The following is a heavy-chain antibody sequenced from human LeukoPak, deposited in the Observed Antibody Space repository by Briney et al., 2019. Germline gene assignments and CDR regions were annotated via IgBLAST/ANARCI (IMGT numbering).Heavy chain of an antibody. CDR3: ARKMSALAYCGGDCYSPFDY. D-gene: IGHD2-21*01. V-gene: IGHV4-34*01. J-gene: IGHJ4*02. CDR1: GGSFSGYY. CDR2: INHSGST. Sequence: PSETLSLTCAVYGGSFSGYYWSWIRQPPGKGLEWIGEINHSGSTNYNPSLKSRVTISVDTSKNQFSLKLSSVTAADTAVYYCARKMSALAYCGGDCYSPFDYWGQGTLVTVSS.